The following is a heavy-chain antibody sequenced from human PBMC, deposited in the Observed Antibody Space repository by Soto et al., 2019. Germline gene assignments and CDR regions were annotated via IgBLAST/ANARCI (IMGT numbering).Heavy chain of an antibody. J-gene: IGHJ4*02. Sequence: QVQLVQSGAEVKKRGASVKVSCKASGYTFTSYYRHWVRQAPGQGLEWMGMIGPSGGSTTYAQNFQGRVTMTRDTSTSTVYMELSSMRPEDTAVCYCARDRTSGGLFDYWGQGTLVTVSS. CDR2: IGPSGGST. CDR1: GYTFTSYY. D-gene: IGHD2-15*01. CDR3: ARDRTSGGLFDY. V-gene: IGHV1-46*01.